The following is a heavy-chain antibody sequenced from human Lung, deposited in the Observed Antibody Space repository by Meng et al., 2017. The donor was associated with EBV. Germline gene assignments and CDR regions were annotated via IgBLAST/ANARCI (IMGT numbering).Heavy chain of an antibody. J-gene: IGHJ4*02. V-gene: IGHV4-30-4*08. CDR3: AREYSSSSGLPGL. Sequence: QVRRTGSGPGLVNPSQTLSLTCTVSGGSIRFGDYYWSWIRQPPGKGLEWIGYIYDSGSTSYNPSLISRVTISVDTSRNQFSLKLTSVTAADTAVYYCAREYSSSSGLPGLWGQGTLVTVSS. D-gene: IGHD6-6*01. CDR2: IYDSGST. CDR1: GGSIRFGDYY.